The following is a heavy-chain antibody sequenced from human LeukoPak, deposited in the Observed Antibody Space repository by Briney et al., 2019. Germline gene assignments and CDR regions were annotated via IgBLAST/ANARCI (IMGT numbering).Heavy chain of an antibody. Sequence: GGSLRLSCAASGFTLSSHGMHWVRQAPGKGLEWVASISYDGSNRHCADSVKGRVTISRDNSKNTLYLQMNSLRTEDTSIYYCAKEELRYFAYWGQGTLVTVSS. CDR1: GFTLSSHG. V-gene: IGHV3-30*18. D-gene: IGHD3-10*01. J-gene: IGHJ4*02. CDR2: ISYDGSNR. CDR3: AKEELRYFAY.